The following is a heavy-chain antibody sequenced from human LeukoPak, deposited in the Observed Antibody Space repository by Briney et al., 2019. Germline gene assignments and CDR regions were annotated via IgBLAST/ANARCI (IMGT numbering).Heavy chain of an antibody. Sequence: GGSLRLSCAASGFTFSSYAMHWVRQAPGKGLEWVAVISYDGSNKYYADSVKGRFTISRDNSKNTLYLQMSSLRAEDTALYYCARATVIDFYYYYMDVWGKGTTVTVSS. D-gene: IGHD4-17*01. CDR3: ARATVIDFYYYYMDV. CDR1: GFTFSSYA. V-gene: IGHV3-30*04. J-gene: IGHJ6*03. CDR2: ISYDGSNK.